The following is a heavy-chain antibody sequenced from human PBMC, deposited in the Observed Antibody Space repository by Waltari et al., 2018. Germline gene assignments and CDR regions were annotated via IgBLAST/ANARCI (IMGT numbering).Heavy chain of an antibody. Sequence: QVQLVQSGAEVKQPGASVKVSCKASGYTFTGYYMHWVRQAPGQGLEWMGWMNPKRGGTNYAKKFQGRVTKTRDTSSSTASMELSRLRADDTAVYYCARQGSYSSGWYHSDAVDSWGQGTMVTVSS. CDR1: GYTFTGYY. D-gene: IGHD6-19*01. J-gene: IGHJ3*02. V-gene: IGHV1-2*02. CDR3: ARQGSYSSGWYHSDAVDS. CDR2: MNPKRGGT.